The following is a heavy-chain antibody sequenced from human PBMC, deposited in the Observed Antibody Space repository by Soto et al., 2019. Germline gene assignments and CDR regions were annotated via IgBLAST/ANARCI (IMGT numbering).Heavy chain of an antibody. CDR3: ATTRPNYYDGSGSYESFDY. CDR1: GGSFSGYY. D-gene: IGHD3-22*01. CDR2: INHSGST. V-gene: IGHV4-34*01. Sequence: PSETLSLTCAVYGGSFSGYYWSWIRQPPGKGLEWIGEINHSGSTNYNPSLKSRVTISVDTSKNQFSLKLSSVTAADTAVYYCATTRPNYYDGSGSYESFDYWGQGTLVTVSS. J-gene: IGHJ4*02.